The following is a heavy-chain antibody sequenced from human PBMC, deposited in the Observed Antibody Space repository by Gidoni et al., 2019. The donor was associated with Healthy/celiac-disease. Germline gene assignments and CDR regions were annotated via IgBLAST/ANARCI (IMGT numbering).Heavy chain of an antibody. J-gene: IGHJ4*02. Sequence: EVQLLESGGGLVQPGGSLRLSCAASGFTFSSYAMSWVRQAPGKGLGWVSAISGSGGSTYYADSVKGRFTISRDNSKNTLYLQMNSLRAEDTAVYYCAKRKSGNSVVYDYWGQGTLVTVSS. CDR1: GFTFSSYA. D-gene: IGHD3-3*01. V-gene: IGHV3-23*01. CDR2: ISGSGGST. CDR3: AKRKSGNSVVYDY.